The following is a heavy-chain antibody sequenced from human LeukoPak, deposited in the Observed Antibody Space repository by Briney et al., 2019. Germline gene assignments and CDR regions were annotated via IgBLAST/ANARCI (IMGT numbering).Heavy chain of an antibody. CDR3: ARFETRGTGDFDN. J-gene: IGHJ4*02. CDR2: ISSSSTYI. Sequence: KSGGSLRLFCAASGFIFNSYSMNWVRQTPGKRLEWVSSISSSSTYIFYGDSVRGRFTISRDDAKNSLYLQMNSLRDEDTAVYYCARFETRGTGDFDNWGQGTLVTVSS. CDR1: GFIFNSYS. D-gene: IGHD3/OR15-3a*01. V-gene: IGHV3-21*01.